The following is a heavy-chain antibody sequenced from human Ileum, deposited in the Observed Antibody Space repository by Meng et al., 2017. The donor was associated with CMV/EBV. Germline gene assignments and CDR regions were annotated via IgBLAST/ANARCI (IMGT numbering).Heavy chain of an antibody. J-gene: IGHJ5*02. CDR1: GFRLSADT. Sequence: LSWAASGFRLSADTMNWVRQAPGRGLEWVSSISSNADYIYYAASVRGRFTISSDNAGNSVFLQMNNLRADDTAVYFCARGLTTSFANSWGQGTLVTVSS. CDR3: ARGLTTSFANS. V-gene: IGHV3-21*01. CDR2: ISSNADYI. D-gene: IGHD1-14*01.